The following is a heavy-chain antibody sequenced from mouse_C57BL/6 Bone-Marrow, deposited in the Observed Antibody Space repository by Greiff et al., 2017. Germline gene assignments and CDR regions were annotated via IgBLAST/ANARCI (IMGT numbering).Heavy chain of an antibody. Sequence: EVKLVESGGGLVQPGGSLKLSCAASGFTFSDYGMAWVRQAPRKGPEWVAFISNLAYSIYYADTVTGRFTISSENAKSTLYLEMSSLRSEDTAMYYCARGYYYAMDYWGQGTSVTVAS. CDR2: ISNLAYSI. V-gene: IGHV5-15*01. J-gene: IGHJ4*01. CDR1: GFTFSDYG. CDR3: ARGYYYAMDY.